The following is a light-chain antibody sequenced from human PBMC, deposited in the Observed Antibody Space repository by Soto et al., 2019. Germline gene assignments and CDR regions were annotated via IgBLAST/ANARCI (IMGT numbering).Light chain of an antibody. V-gene: IGKV2-28*01. CDR3: MQSLQTPPT. CDR2: LGS. CDR1: QTLLHTDGYNY. J-gene: IGKJ1*01. Sequence: DVVMTQSPLTLPVTPGEPASISCGSSQTLLHTDGYNYLDWYVQKPGQSPQLLIYLGSNRASVVPDRFSGSGSCTDFTLKITSVETEDGGVYDCMQSLQTPPTLGQGTKVEIK.